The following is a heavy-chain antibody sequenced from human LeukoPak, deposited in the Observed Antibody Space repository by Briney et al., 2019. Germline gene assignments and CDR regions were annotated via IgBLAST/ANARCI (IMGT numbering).Heavy chain of an antibody. CDR2: IKQDGSEK. V-gene: IGHV3-7*04. J-gene: IGHJ4*02. CDR1: GFTFDDYG. D-gene: IGHD5-18*01. CDR3: ARGDTAMSDY. Sequence: PGGSLRLSCAASGFTFDDYGMSWVRQAPGKGLEWVANIKQDGSEKYYVDSVKGRFTISRDNAKNSLYLQMNSLRAEDTAVYYCARGDTAMSDYWGQGTLVTVSS.